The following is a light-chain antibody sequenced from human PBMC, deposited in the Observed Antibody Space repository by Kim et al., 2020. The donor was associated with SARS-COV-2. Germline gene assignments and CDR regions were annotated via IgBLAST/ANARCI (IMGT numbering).Light chain of an antibody. J-gene: IGLJ2*01. Sequence: QSVLTQPPSTSGTPGQRVTISCSGSSSNIGINTVSWYQQLPGTAPKLLIYTNNQRPSGVPDRFSGSKSGTSASLAISGLQSEDEADYYCAAWDDSLNGRVFGGGTKVTVL. CDR2: TNN. V-gene: IGLV1-44*01. CDR3: AAWDDSLNGRV. CDR1: SSNIGINT.